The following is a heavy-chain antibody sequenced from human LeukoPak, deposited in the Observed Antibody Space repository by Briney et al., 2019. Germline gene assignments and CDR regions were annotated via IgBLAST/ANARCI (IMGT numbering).Heavy chain of an antibody. J-gene: IGHJ5*02. D-gene: IGHD3-3*01. CDR3: ARFVYYDFWSGYEGSSNNWFNP. Sequence: KPSETLSLTCAVYGGSFSGYYWSWIRQPPGKGLEWIGEINHSGSTNYNPSLKSRVTISVDTSKNQFSLKLSSVTAADTAVYYCARFVYYDFWSGYEGSSNNWFNPWGQGTLVTVSS. V-gene: IGHV4-34*01. CDR2: INHSGST. CDR1: GGSFSGYY.